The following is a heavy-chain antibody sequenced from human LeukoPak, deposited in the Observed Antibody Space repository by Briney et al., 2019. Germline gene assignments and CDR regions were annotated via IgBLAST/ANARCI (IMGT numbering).Heavy chain of an antibody. CDR3: AREGYYYDSGTRTFDY. CDR2: ISSSSSTI. CDR1: GFTFSSYS. D-gene: IGHD3-22*01. V-gene: IGHV3-48*01. J-gene: IGHJ4*02. Sequence: PGGSLRLSCAASGFTFSSYSMNWVRQAPGKGLEWVSYISSSSSTIYYADSVKGRFTISRDNAKNSLYLQMNSLRAEDTAVYHCAREGYYYDSGTRTFDYWGQGTLVPVSS.